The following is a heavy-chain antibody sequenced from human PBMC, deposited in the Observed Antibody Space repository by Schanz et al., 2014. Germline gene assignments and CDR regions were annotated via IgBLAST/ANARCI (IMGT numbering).Heavy chain of an antibody. D-gene: IGHD2-2*01. Sequence: QVQLVQSGVEVKKPGASVKVSCKASGYSFTGYYMNWVRQAPGQGPQWMGRISPLLGVANYAQEFQGRLTITADTSTSTAYMELSSLRSEDTAVYYCARVPQYRLLRGGFDIWGQGTKVTVSS. V-gene: IGHV1-69*09. J-gene: IGHJ3*02. CDR1: GYSFTGYY. CDR2: ISPLLGVA. CDR3: ARVPQYRLLRGGFDI.